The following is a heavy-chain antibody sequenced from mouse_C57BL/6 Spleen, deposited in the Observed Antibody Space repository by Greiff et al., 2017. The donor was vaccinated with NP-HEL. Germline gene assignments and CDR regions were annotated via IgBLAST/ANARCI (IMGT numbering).Heavy chain of an antibody. V-gene: IGHV5-17*01. D-gene: IGHD3-2*02. CDR3: AKTAQAIYFDY. CDR2: ISSGSSTI. Sequence: EVKLMESGGGLVKPGGSLKLSCAASGFTFSDYGMHWVRQAPEKGLEWVAYISSGSSTIYYADTVKGRFTISRDNAKNTLFLQMTSLRSEDTAMYYCAKTAQAIYFDYWGQGTTLTVSS. CDR1: GFTFSDYG. J-gene: IGHJ2*01.